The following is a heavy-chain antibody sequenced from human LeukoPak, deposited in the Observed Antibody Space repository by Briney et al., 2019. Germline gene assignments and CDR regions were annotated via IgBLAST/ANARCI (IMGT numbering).Heavy chain of an antibody. CDR1: GGSMNNYY. J-gene: IGHJ4*02. CDR3: GGVPTSDYFDC. V-gene: IGHV4-4*08. CDR2: IFSRGNT. Sequence: PSETLSLTCAVSGGSMNNYYWSCIRQPPGKGLEGIGYIFSRGNTNYNPSLQSRLTITVDTSKNQFSQKLNSVTAAVTAVYYCGGVPTSDYFDCWGQGTLVTVSS.